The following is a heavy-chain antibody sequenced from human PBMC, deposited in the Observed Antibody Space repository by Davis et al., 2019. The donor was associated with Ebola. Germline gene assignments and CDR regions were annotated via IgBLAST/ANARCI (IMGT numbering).Heavy chain of an antibody. J-gene: IGHJ4*02. Sequence: ASVKVSCKASGSTFTSYGISWVRQASGQGLEWMGWVNPYSGHTGYVEKFKGRVTMTGDPSISTAYLELSSLTTDDTAVYYCARGYSPKCRGGDCVNDFWGQGTLVTVSS. CDR2: VNPYSGHT. CDR1: GSTFTSYG. V-gene: IGHV1-8*02. CDR3: ARGYSPKCRGGDCVNDF. D-gene: IGHD2-21*02.